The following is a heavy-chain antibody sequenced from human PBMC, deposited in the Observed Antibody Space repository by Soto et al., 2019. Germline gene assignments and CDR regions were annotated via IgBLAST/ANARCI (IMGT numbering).Heavy chain of an antibody. J-gene: IGHJ3*02. D-gene: IGHD6-13*01. CDR1: GFTFSSYW. CDR2: IKQDGSEK. Sequence: GGSLRLSCAASGFTFSSYWMSWVRQAPGKGLEWVANIKQDGSEKYYVDSVKGRFTISRDNAKNSLYLQMNSLRAEDTAVYYCARDLGIAAAGTAFDIWGQGTMVTVSS. V-gene: IGHV3-7*01. CDR3: ARDLGIAAAGTAFDI.